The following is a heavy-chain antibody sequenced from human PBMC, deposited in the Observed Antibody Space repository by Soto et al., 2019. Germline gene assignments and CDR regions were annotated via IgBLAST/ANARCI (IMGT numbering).Heavy chain of an antibody. CDR1: GGSISSGGYY. Sequence: QVQLQESGPGLVKPSQTLSLTCTVSGGSISSGGYYWSWIRQHPGKGLEWIGYIYYSGSTYYNPSLESRVTISVDTTKNQFPLKLSSVTAADTAVYYCARVTGSGSYYWFDPWGQGTLVTVSS. J-gene: IGHJ5*02. CDR2: IYYSGST. CDR3: ARVTGSGSYYWFDP. D-gene: IGHD3-10*01. V-gene: IGHV4-31*03.